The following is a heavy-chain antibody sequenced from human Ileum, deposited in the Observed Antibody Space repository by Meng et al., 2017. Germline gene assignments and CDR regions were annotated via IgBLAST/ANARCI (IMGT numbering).Heavy chain of an antibody. CDR2: IFQSGRT. D-gene: IGHD3-22*01. CDR1: GTW. J-gene: IGHJ4*02. CDR3: ATSNDRDVYYLGY. Sequence: QVQLQGSGPGLVKPSGTLSLPCAVSGTWWSWVRQPPGKGLEWIGEIFQSGRTNYNPSLKSRVTISIDKSKSQISLQLSAVTATDTAVYSCATSNDRDVYYLGYWGQGTLVTVSS. V-gene: IGHV4-4*02.